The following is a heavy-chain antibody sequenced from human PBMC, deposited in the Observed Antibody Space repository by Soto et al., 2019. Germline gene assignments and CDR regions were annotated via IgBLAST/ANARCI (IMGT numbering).Heavy chain of an antibody. D-gene: IGHD1-26*01. Sequence: SETLSLTCAVYGGSFSGYYWSWIRQPPGKGLEWIGEINHSGSTNYNPSLKSRVTISVDTSKNQFSLKLSSVTAADTAVYYCARNPQFALESRGATTTTTWTGYYYYYMDVWGKGTTVTVSS. V-gene: IGHV4-34*01. J-gene: IGHJ6*03. CDR2: INHSGST. CDR1: GGSFSGYY. CDR3: ARNPQFALESRGATTTTTWTGYYYYYMDV.